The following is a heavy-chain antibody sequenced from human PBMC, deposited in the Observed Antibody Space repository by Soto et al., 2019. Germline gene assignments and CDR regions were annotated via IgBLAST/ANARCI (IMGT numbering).Heavy chain of an antibody. CDR1: GFSLSTSGVG. CDR3: ARGLAARLVFGFDI. CDR2: IYWSGAE. Sequence: QGTLKESGPTLVKPTQTLTLTCSFSGFSLSTSGVGLGWIRQPPGQALEWLAHIYWSGAEHYRQSLKSRLSITTDTSKNHVVLTMTNMAPVDRATYYCARGLAARLVFGFDIWGQGTMVTVSS. V-gene: IGHV2-5*01. D-gene: IGHD6-6*01. J-gene: IGHJ3*02.